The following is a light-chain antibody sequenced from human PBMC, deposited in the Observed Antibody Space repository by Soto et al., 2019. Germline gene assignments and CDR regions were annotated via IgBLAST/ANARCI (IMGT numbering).Light chain of an antibody. CDR2: RNN. Sequence: QSVLTQPPSASGTPGQRVTISCSGSSSNIGGNYVSWYQHLPGTAPKLLIYRNNQRPSGVPDRFSASKSGTSASLAISALRSEDEADYYCATWDDSLNGPYWVFGGGTQLTVL. V-gene: IGLV1-47*01. CDR1: SSNIGGNY. CDR3: ATWDDSLNGPYWV. J-gene: IGLJ3*02.